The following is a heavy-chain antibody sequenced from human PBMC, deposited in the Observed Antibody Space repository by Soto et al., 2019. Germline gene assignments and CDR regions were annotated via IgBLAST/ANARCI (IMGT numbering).Heavy chain of an antibody. Sequence: GGSLRLACSSSGVLFKMDWMSRLRRSPGNGLVWISIIYNDGTYSDYSASVRGRFTISRDNVNDTLYLQMKNLRAEESGMYYRTRGARTISRGAGGCWSQGIRVAAAS. D-gene: IGHD3-10*01. J-gene: IGHJ4*02. CDR2: IYNDGTYS. V-gene: IGHV3-74*01. CDR3: TRGARTISRGAGGC. CDR1: GVLFKMDW.